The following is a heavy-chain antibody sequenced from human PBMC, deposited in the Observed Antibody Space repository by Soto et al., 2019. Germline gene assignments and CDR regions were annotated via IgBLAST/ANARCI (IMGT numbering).Heavy chain of an antibody. CDR1: GGTFSSYA. D-gene: IGHD2-2*02. V-gene: IGHV1-69*01. CDR3: ARSSLSAAIANYYYGMDV. Sequence: QVQLVQSGAEVKKPGSSVKVSCKASGGTFSSYAISWVRQAPGQGLEWMGGIIPIFGTANYAQKFQGRVTITADESTSTAYMELSSVRSEDTAVYYWARSSLSAAIANYYYGMDVWGQGTTVTVSS. CDR2: IIPIFGTA. J-gene: IGHJ6*02.